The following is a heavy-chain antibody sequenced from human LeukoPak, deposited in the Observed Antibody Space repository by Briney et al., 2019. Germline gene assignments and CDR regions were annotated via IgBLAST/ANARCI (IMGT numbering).Heavy chain of an antibody. CDR2: IYYSGST. CDR3: ARDYYDSSGYYYVNWFDP. D-gene: IGHD3-22*01. V-gene: IGHV4-31*03. J-gene: IGHJ5*02. CDR1: GGSISSGGYY. Sequence: PSQTLSLTCTVSGGSISSGGYYWSWIRQHPGKGLEWIGYIYYSGSTYYNPSLKSRVTMSVDTSKNQFSLKLSSVTAADTAVYYCARDYYDSSGYYYVNWFDPWGQGTLVTVSS.